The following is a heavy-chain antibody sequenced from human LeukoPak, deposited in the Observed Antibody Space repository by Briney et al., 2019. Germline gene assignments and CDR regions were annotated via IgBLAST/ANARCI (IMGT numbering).Heavy chain of an antibody. D-gene: IGHD5-18*01. J-gene: IGHJ5*02. CDR1: GGSISSGGYY. V-gene: IGHV4-31*03. CDR3: ARSLPSETAMAALWFDP. CDR2: IYYSGST. Sequence: SQTLSLTCTVSGGSISSGGYYWSWIRQHPGKGLEWIGYIYYSGSTYYNPSLKSRVTISVDTSKNQFSLKLSSVTAADTAVYYCARSLPSETAMAALWFDPWGQGTLVTVSS.